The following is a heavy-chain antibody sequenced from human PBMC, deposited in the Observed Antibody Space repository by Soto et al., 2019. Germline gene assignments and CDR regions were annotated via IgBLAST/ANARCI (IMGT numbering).Heavy chain of an antibody. J-gene: IGHJ6*03. CDR3: SKAPGDYSYMDV. CDR1: GFTFSDYS. CDR2: ISSGGLST. Sequence: EVQLLESGGGLVQPGGSLRLSCAASGFTFSDYSMNWVRQAPGMGLEWVSTISSGGLSTYFADSVQGRFTISRDNSNEKVYLQMNNLRADDTAVYFCSKAPGDYSYMDVWGKGTTVTVSS. V-gene: IGHV3-23*01.